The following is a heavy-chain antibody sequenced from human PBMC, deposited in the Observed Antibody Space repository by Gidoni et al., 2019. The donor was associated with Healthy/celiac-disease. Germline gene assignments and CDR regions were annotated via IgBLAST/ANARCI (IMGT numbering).Heavy chain of an antibody. CDR2: ISYDGSNK. V-gene: IGHV3-30*01. Sequence: QVQLVESGGGVVQPGRSLRLSCAASGFTFNSYAMHWVRQAPGKGLEWVAVISYDGSNKYYADSVKGRFTISRDNSKNTLYLQMNSLRAEDTAVYYCAREGAVGAPRYDAFDIWGQGTMVTVSS. J-gene: IGHJ3*02. CDR1: GFTFNSYA. D-gene: IGHD1-26*01. CDR3: AREGAVGAPRYDAFDI.